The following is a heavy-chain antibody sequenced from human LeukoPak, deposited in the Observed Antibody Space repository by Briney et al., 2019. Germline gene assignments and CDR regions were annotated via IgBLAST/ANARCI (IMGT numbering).Heavy chain of an antibody. CDR3: ARDPVDGYGHLDY. CDR1: GYTLTDHH. V-gene: IGHV1-2*02. CDR2: IKSNSGGI. J-gene: IGHJ4*02. D-gene: IGHD5-12*01. Sequence: GASVKVSCKASGYTLTDHHIHWVRQAPGQGLEWMGWIKSNSGGIKYAEQFQGRVTMTRDASSSTVYMELSSLRSDDTATYYCARDPVDGYGHLDYWGQGILVTVSS.